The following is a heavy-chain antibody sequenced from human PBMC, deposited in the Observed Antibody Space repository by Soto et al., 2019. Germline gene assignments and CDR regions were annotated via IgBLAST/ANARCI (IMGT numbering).Heavy chain of an antibody. D-gene: IGHD6-13*01. V-gene: IGHV1-2*02. CDR3: ATIHRSSTSRRSDFET. J-gene: IGHJ5*02. CDR2: ITPNSGVT. Sequence: QVQLVQSGAEVKKPGASAKDSCKTYAYYFPGYHIHWVRPSPGQGLEWMGWITPNSGVTTHAQKFQGSVTLTRDTSISGAYLEVRSLGAEDTAVYECATIHRSSTSRRSDFETWGQPTQVTVSS. CDR1: AYYFPGYH.